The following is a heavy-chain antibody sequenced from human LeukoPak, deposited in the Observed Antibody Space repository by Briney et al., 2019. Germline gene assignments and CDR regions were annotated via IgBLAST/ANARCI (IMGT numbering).Heavy chain of an antibody. CDR2: IYTSGST. V-gene: IGHV4-4*07. CDR1: GGSISSYY. Sequence: SETLSLTCTVSGGSISSYYWSWIRQPAGKGLEWIGRIYTSGSTNYNPSLKSRVTMSVDTSKNQFSLKLSYVTAADTAVYYCAREEALRYFDWLPTHTLLYYYYYMDVWGKGTTVTVSS. D-gene: IGHD3-9*01. J-gene: IGHJ6*03. CDR3: AREEALRYFDWLPTHTLLYYYYYMDV.